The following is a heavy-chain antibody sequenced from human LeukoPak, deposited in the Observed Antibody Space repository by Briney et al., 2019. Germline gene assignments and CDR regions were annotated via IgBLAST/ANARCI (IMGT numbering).Heavy chain of an antibody. Sequence: PGGSLSLSCAASGFTFSSYAMTWVRQAPGKGLEWVSVISGSGSSRYYVDSVKGRFTISRDNSKNTVFLQMNSLRVEDTAIYYRAKDIAAAGDYWGQGTLVTVSS. CDR2: ISGSGSSR. CDR1: GFTFSSYA. J-gene: IGHJ4*02. V-gene: IGHV3-23*01. CDR3: AKDIAAAGDY. D-gene: IGHD6-13*01.